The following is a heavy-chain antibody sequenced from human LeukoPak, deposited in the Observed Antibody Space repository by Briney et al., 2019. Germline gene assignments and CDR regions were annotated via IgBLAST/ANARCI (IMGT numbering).Heavy chain of an antibody. D-gene: IGHD3-16*02. J-gene: IGHJ3*02. CDR3: ARVGRMITFGGVIVNFAVFDI. CDR1: GYTFTSYD. CDR2: MNPNSGNT. Sequence: ASVKVSCKASGYTFTSYDINWVRQATGQGLEWMGWMNPNSGNTGYAQKFQGRVTMTRNTSISTAYMELSSPRSEDTAVYYCARVGRMITFGGVIVNFAVFDIWGQGTMVTVSS. V-gene: IGHV1-8*01.